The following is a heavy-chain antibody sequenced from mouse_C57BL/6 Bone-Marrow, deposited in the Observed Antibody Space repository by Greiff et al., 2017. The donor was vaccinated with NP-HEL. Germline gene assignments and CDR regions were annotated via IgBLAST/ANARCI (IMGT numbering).Heavy chain of an antibody. D-gene: IGHD2-3*01. J-gene: IGHJ2*01. CDR1: GYTFTSYG. V-gene: IGHV1-81*01. Sequence: VQLQQSGAELARPGASVQLSCKASGYTFTSYGISWVKQRTGQGLEWIGEIYPRSGNTYYNEQFKGKATLPADKSSSTAYMELRSLTSEDSAVYFCARWLLTLYYFDYWGQGTTLTVSS. CDR3: ARWLLTLYYFDY. CDR2: IYPRSGNT.